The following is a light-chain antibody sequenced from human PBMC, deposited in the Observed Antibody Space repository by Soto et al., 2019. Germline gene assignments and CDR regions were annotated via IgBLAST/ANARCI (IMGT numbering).Light chain of an antibody. CDR2: DNN. CDR3: QSYDSTLSARYV. CDR1: SFNIGNNY. V-gene: IGLV1-51*01. Sequence: QSVLTQPPSVSAAPGQKVIISCSGSSFNIGNNYVSWYQQLPGTAPKLLIYDNNKRPSGIPDRFSGSKSGTSATLAITGLQTADEGDYYCQSYDSTLSARYVFGTGTKVTVL. J-gene: IGLJ1*01.